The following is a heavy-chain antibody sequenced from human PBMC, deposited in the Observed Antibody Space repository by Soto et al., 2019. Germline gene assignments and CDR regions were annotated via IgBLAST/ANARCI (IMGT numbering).Heavy chain of an antibody. V-gene: IGHV1-46*01. CDR1: GDTFTDYY. J-gene: IGHJ4*02. D-gene: IGHD2-21*02. CDR2: VNPSGGHT. CDR3: AGGGLVVVVTAALDY. Sequence: QVQLVQSGAEVKKPGASVKVSCKASGDTFTDYYIHWVRQAPGQGLEWMGTVNPSGGHTTYAQHFPGRMTMTRDTSTSTIYMELTSLTSEDTAVYYCAGGGLVVVVTAALDYWGQGTLVTVSS.